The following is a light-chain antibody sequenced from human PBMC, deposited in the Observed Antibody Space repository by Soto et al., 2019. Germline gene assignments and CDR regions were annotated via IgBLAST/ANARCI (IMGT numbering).Light chain of an antibody. CDR3: QQSYNTFT. CDR2: AAS. V-gene: IGKV1-39*01. J-gene: IGKJ5*01. CDR1: QSISSY. Sequence: DIQMTQSPSSLSASVGDRVTITCRASQSISSYLNWYQQRPGKAPNLLIYAASSLQSGVPSRFSGTGSGTDFTLTISSLQPEDFATYYCQQSYNTFTFGQGTRLEI.